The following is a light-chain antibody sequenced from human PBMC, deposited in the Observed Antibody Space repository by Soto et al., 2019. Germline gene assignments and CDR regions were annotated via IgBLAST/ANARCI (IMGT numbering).Light chain of an antibody. V-gene: IGLV1-51*02. CDR2: ENN. CDR3: GTWDSSLSVYV. CDR1: SSNIGKNY. J-gene: IGLJ1*01. Sequence: QSVLTQPPSVYAAPGQKVTISCSGSSSNIGKNYVSWYQQVPGTAPKLLIYENNNRRSGIADRFSGSKSGTSATLGITGLQTGDEADYYCGTWDSSLSVYVFGTGTKVTVL.